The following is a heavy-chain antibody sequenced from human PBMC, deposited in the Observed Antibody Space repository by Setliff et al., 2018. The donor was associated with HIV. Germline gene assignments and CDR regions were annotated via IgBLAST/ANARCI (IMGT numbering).Heavy chain of an antibody. D-gene: IGHD1-26*01. Sequence: ASVKVSCKVSGGTFSNYAISWVRQAPGQGLDWMGEIIPMFATTNYSQKLQGRVTITADEATGAAYMELSSLKSEDAALYYCARGSRSGDHSYYYMDVWGTGTTVTVSS. J-gene: IGHJ6*03. CDR1: GGTFSNYA. CDR3: ARGSRSGDHSYYYMDV. V-gene: IGHV1-69*13. CDR2: IIPMFATT.